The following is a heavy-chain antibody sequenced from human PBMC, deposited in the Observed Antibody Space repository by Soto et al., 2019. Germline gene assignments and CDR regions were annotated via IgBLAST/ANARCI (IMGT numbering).Heavy chain of an antibody. D-gene: IGHD6-13*01. Sequence: QVQLVESGGGVVQPGRSLRLSCAASGFTFSSNGMHWVRQAPGKGLDWVAVISYDGSNKDYADSVKGRFTISRDNSKNTLYRKMNGVRAEDTAVYYCAKEGGWSSSWSACWGQGTLVTVSS. CDR2: ISYDGSNK. J-gene: IGHJ4*02. V-gene: IGHV3-30*18. CDR1: GFTFSSNG. CDR3: AKEGGWSSSWSAC.